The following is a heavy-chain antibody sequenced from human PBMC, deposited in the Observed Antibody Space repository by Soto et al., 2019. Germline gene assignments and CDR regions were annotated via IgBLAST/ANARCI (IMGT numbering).Heavy chain of an antibody. V-gene: IGHV1-8*01. CDR1: GYTFTIYD. D-gene: IGHD6-13*01. Sequence: ASVKVSCKASGYTFTIYDINWVLQATGQGLEWMGWMNPNSGNTGYAQKFQGRVTMTRNTSISTAYMELSSLRSEDTAVYYCARGRAAVGIKGEGYYYMDVGGKGTSVTVSS. CDR2: MNPNSGNT. J-gene: IGHJ6*03. CDR3: ARGRAAVGIKGEGYYYMDV.